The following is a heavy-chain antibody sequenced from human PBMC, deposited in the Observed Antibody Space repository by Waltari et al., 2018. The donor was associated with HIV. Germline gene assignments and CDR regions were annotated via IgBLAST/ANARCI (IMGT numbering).Heavy chain of an antibody. D-gene: IGHD6-6*01. CDR1: GGSISSSSYY. CDR3: GRDSGYISSSYDF. CDR2: IYYSGST. Sequence: QLQLQESGPGLVKPSETLSLTCTVSGGSISSSSYYWGWIRQPPGKGLEWIGSIYYSGSTYYNPSLKSRVIISVDTSKNQFSLKVSSVTAADTAVYYCGRDSGYISSSYDFWGQGTLVTVSS. J-gene: IGHJ4*02. V-gene: IGHV4-39*07.